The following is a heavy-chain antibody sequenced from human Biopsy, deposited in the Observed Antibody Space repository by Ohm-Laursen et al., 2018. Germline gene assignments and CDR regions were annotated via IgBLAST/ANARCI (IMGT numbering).Heavy chain of an antibody. J-gene: IGHJ6*02. V-gene: IGHV3-48*03. Sequence: GSLRLSCSASGFSFSNYEMQWVRQAPGRGLEWISYITGSGRTIYSADSVKGRFTISRDNAKNSLYLQMNSLRVEDTAVYYCARPHYLEISGYLDGMDVWGQGTTVTVSS. CDR3: ARPHYLEISGYLDGMDV. CDR2: ITGSGRTI. CDR1: GFSFSNYE. D-gene: IGHD3-22*01.